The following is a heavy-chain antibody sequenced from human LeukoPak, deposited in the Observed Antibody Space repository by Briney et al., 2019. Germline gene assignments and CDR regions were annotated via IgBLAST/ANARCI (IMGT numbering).Heavy chain of an antibody. J-gene: IGHJ6*02. D-gene: IGHD6-6*01. CDR1: GGTFSSYT. Sequence: SVKVSCKASGGTFSSYTISWVRQAPGQGLEWMGRIIPILGIANYAQKFQGRVTITADKSTSIAYMELSSMRSDDTAVYYCAWLHSSSRFDYYYYGMDVWGQGTTVTVSS. CDR3: AWLHSSSRFDYYYYGMDV. V-gene: IGHV1-69*02. CDR2: IIPILGIA.